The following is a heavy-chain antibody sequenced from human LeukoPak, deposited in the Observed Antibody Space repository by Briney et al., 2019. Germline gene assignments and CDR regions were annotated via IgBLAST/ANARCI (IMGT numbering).Heavy chain of an antibody. D-gene: IGHD6-19*01. Sequence: SETLSLTCAVYGGSFSGYYWSWIRQPPGKGLEWIGEINHSGSTNYNPSLKSRVTISVDTSKNQFSLKLSSVTAADTAVYYCARGRSSGWYRGWYFDYWGQGTLVTVSS. V-gene: IGHV4-34*01. CDR3: ARGRSSGWYRGWYFDY. CDR2: INHSGST. J-gene: IGHJ4*02. CDR1: GGSFSGYY.